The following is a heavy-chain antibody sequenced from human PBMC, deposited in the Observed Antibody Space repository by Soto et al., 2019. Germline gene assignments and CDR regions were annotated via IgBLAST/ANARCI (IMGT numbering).Heavy chain of an antibody. J-gene: IGHJ3*02. CDR3: ARTKAIAAANAFDI. V-gene: IGHV1-69*01. CDR1: GGTFSSYA. CDR2: IIPIVGTA. Sequence: QVQLVQSGAEVKKPGSSVKVSCKASGGTFSSYAISWVRQAPGQGLEWMGGIIPIVGTANYAQKFQGRVTITADESTSTAYMELSRLRSEDTAVYYCARTKAIAAANAFDIWGQGTMVTVSS. D-gene: IGHD6-13*01.